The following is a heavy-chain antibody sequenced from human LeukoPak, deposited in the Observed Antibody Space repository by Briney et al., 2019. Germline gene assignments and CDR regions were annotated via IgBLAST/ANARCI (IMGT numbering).Heavy chain of an antibody. D-gene: IGHD2-2*01. CDR3: ARDPDIVVVPAAD. J-gene: IGHJ4*02. CDR1: GYSISSGYY. V-gene: IGHV4-38-2*02. CDR2: IYHSGST. Sequence: SETLSLTCTVSGYSISSGYYWGWIRQPPGKGLEWIGSIYHSGSTYYNPSLKSLVTISVDTSKNQFSLKLSSVTAADTAVYYCARDPDIVVVPAADWGQGTLVTVSS.